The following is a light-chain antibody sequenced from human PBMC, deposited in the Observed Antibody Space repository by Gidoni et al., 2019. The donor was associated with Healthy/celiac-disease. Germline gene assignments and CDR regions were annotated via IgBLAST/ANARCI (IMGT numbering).Light chain of an antibody. Sequence: QSALTQPASGAGSPGQSITISCTGTSSDVGGYNYVSGYQQHPGKAPKLMIYEVSNRPSGVSHRFSGSKSGNTASLTISGLQAEDEADYYCSSYTSSSTLLFGGGTKLTVL. V-gene: IGLV2-14*01. J-gene: IGLJ2*01. CDR2: EVS. CDR1: SSDVGGYNY. CDR3: SSYTSSSTLL.